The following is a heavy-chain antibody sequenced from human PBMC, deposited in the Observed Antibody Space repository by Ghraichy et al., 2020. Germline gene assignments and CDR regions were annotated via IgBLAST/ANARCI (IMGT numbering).Heavy chain of an antibody. J-gene: IGHJ4*02. CDR2: ISGSEAYI. CDR1: GFTFSDHT. CDR3: ARDVLGLTVAGHGLDY. Sequence: GGSLRLSCTSSGFTFSDHTMTWVRQAPGKGLEWVASISGSEAYIYVTDSLKGRFTISRDNANNLLSLQMNSLRAEDTAVYYCARDVLGLTVAGHGLDYWGQGTLVAVSS. V-gene: IGHV3-21*06. D-gene: IGHD6-19*01.